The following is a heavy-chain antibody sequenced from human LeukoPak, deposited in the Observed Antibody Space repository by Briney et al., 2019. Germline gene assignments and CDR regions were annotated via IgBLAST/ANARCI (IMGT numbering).Heavy chain of an antibody. J-gene: IGHJ2*01. CDR2: IYHSGST. D-gene: IGHD3-22*01. CDR3: AREVNTMIVVAGYFDL. Sequence: SETLSLTCTVSGYSISSGYYWGWIRQPPGKGLEWIGSIYHSGSTCYNPSLKSRVTISVDTSKNQFSLKLSSVTAADTAVYYCAREVNTMIVVAGYFDLWGRGTLVTVSS. V-gene: IGHV4-38-2*02. CDR1: GYSISSGYY.